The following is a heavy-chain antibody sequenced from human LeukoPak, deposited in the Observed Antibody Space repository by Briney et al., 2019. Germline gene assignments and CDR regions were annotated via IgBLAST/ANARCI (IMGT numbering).Heavy chain of an antibody. CDR1: GGSFSGYY. CDR2: INHSGST. CDR3: ARSSYYYDSSGYYLGSYFDY. J-gene: IGHJ4*02. V-gene: IGHV4-34*01. Sequence: SETLSLTCAVYGGSFSGYYWSWIRQPPGKGLEWIGEINHSGSTNYNPSLKSRVTTSVDTSKNQFSLKLSSVTAADTAVYYCARSSYYYDSSGYYLGSYFDYWGQGTLVTVSS. D-gene: IGHD3-22*01.